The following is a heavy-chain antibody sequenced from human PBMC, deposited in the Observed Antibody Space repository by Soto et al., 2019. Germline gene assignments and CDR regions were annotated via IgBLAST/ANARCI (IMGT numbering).Heavy chain of an antibody. CDR3: AKEPRSNGYFDL. CDR2: ISGSAGKT. D-gene: IGHD3-16*01. J-gene: IGHJ2*01. CDR1: GFTFSSYA. Sequence: EVQLLESGGGLAQPGGSLRLSCAASGFTFSSYAMSWVRQAPGKGLEWVSAISGSAGKTYYADSVKGRFTISRDNSKNTLYLQMNSLRADDTAVYYCAKEPRSNGYFDLWGRGTLVTVSS. V-gene: IGHV3-23*01.